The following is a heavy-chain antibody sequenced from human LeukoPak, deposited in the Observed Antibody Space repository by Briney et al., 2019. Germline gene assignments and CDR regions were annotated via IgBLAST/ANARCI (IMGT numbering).Heavy chain of an antibody. CDR2: MNPNSGNT. CDR1: GYTFTSYD. J-gene: IGHJ4*02. V-gene: IGHV1-8*01. D-gene: IGHD6-19*01. Sequence: GASVKVSCKASGYTFTSYDINWVRQAPGQGLEWMGWMNPNSGNTGYAQKFQGRVTMTRNTSISTAYMELSSLRSEDTAVYYCARAFRPGIAVAGRSFGYWGQGTLVTVSS. CDR3: ARAFRPGIAVAGRSFGY.